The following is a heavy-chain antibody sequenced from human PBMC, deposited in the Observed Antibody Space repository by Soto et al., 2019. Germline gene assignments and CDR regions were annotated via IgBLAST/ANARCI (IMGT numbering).Heavy chain of an antibody. Sequence: SETLSLTCTVSGGSVSSGSYYWSWIRQPPGKGLEWIGYIYYSGSTNYNPSLKSRVTISVDTSKNQFSLKLSSVTAADTAVYYCARERSRWSNWFDPRGQGTLVTVSS. CDR1: GGSVSSGSYY. D-gene: IGHD6-13*01. J-gene: IGHJ5*02. V-gene: IGHV4-61*01. CDR2: IYYSGST. CDR3: ARERSRWSNWFDP.